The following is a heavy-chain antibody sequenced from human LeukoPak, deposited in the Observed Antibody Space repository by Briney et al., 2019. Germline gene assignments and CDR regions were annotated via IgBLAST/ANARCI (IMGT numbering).Heavy chain of an antibody. CDR3: GRQVAPRQWLVNL. V-gene: IGHV3-30*01. J-gene: IGHJ5*02. D-gene: IGHD6-19*01. CDR1: GFTFSNYA. Sequence: GGSLRLSCVASGFTFSNYAIHWVRRPPGKGLEWVAVMSTDGSLQYYANSVKGRFTISRDNYKGTLFLQMNSLSAADTAVYYCGRQVAPRQWLVNLWGQGTLVTVSS. CDR2: MSTDGSLQ.